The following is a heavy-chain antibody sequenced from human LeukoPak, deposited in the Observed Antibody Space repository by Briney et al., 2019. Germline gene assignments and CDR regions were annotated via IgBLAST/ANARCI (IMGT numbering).Heavy chain of an antibody. J-gene: IGHJ4*02. CDR3: GSQIGIVGATRFGY. Sequence: ASVKVSCKASGYTFTSYGISWVRQAPGQGVEWMGWISAYNGNTNYAQKLQGRVTMTTDTSTSTAYMELRSLRSDDTAVYYCGSQIGIVGATRFGYWGQGTLVTVSS. CDR2: ISAYNGNT. CDR1: GYTFTSYG. V-gene: IGHV1-18*01. D-gene: IGHD1-26*01.